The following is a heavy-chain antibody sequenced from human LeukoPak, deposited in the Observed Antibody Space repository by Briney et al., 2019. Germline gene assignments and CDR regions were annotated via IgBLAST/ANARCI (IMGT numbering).Heavy chain of an antibody. D-gene: IGHD2-2*02. CDR3: ARFVVVPAAIGSYYYYMDV. Sequence: SETLSLTCTVSGGSISSYYWSWIRQPAGKGLEWIGRIYTSGSTNYNPSLKSRVTMSVDTSKNQFSLKVSSVTAADTAVYYCARFVVVPAAIGSYYYYMDVWGKGTTVTISS. CDR1: GGSISSYY. J-gene: IGHJ6*03. CDR2: IYTSGST. V-gene: IGHV4-4*07.